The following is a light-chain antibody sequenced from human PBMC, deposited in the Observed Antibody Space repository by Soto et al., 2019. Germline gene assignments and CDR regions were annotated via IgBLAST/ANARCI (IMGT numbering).Light chain of an antibody. CDR3: QQYNRYWT. J-gene: IGKJ1*01. CDR1: QSISNS. CDR2: KAS. V-gene: IGKV1-5*03. Sequence: DIQMTQSPSTLSASVGDRVTITCRATQSISNSLAWYQQKPGKAPKLLIYKASSLESGAPSRFSGSGSGTEFTLTITNLQPDDFATYYCQQYNRYWTFGQGTKVEIK.